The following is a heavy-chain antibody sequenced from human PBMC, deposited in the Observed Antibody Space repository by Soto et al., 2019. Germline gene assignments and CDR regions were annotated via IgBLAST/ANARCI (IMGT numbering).Heavy chain of an antibody. D-gene: IGHD3-22*01. CDR2: IWYDGSNK. Sequence: QVQLVESGGGVVQPGRSLRLSCAASGFTFSSYGMHWVRQALGKGLEWVAVIWYDGSNKYYADSVKGRFTISRDNSKNTLYLQMNSLRAEDTAVYYCARARYYYDSSGYAFDIWGQGTMVTVSS. CDR1: GFTFSSYG. J-gene: IGHJ3*02. CDR3: ARARYYYDSSGYAFDI. V-gene: IGHV3-33*01.